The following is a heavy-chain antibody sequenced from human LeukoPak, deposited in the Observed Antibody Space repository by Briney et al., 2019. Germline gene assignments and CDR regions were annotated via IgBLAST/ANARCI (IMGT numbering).Heavy chain of an antibody. V-gene: IGHV4-4*07. CDR3: AREPYGSGSHNWFDP. J-gene: IGHJ5*02. CDR1: GGSISSYY. Sequence: SETLSLTCTVSGGSISSYYWSWIRQPAGKGLEWIGRIYTSGSTNYNPSLKSRVTMSVDTSKNQFSLKLSSVTAADTAVYYCAREPYGSGSHNWFDPWGQGTLVTVSS. CDR2: IYTSGST. D-gene: IGHD3-10*01.